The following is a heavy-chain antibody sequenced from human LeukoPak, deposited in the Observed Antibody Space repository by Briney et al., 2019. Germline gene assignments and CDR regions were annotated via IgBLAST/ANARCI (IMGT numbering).Heavy chain of an antibody. D-gene: IGHD6-13*01. CDR1: GGSSSGHF. J-gene: IGHJ5*02. Sequence: SETLSLTCAVYGGSSSGHFWSWIRQSPGKGLEWIGEINRSGSTTYNPSLKSRVTISLDTSKSQFSLRLSSVTAADTAVYYCASVYTAGGTDESWGQGTLVTVSS. CDR2: INRSGST. V-gene: IGHV4-34*01. CDR3: ASVYTAGGTDES.